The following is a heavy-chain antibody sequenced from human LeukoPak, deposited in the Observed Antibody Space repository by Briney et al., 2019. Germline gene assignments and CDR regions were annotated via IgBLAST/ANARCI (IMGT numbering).Heavy chain of an antibody. Sequence: GRSLRLSCAASGFTFSSYAMHWVRQAPGKGLEWVAVISYDGSNKYYADSVKGRFTISRDNSKNTLYLQMNSLRAEDTAVYYCARDLLMVIAAAFDYWGQGTLVTVSS. J-gene: IGHJ4*02. CDR3: ARDLLMVIAAAFDY. D-gene: IGHD6-13*01. CDR2: ISYDGSNK. CDR1: GFTFSSYA. V-gene: IGHV3-30-3*01.